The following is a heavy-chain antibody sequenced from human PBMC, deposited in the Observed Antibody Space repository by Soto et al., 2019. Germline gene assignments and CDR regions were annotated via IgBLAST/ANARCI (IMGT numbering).Heavy chain of an antibody. V-gene: IGHV3-23*01. CDR3: AKDREKQQLLGDYYYYGMDV. CDR2: ISASGGAT. D-gene: IGHD6-13*01. Sequence: GGSLRLSCVASRFTFTSYAMSWVRQAPGKGLEWVAAISASGGATIHADSVKGRLTISRDNSKNTLYLQMNSLRAEDTAVYYCAKDREKQQLLGDYYYYGMDVWGQGTTVTVSS. CDR1: RFTFTSYA. J-gene: IGHJ6*02.